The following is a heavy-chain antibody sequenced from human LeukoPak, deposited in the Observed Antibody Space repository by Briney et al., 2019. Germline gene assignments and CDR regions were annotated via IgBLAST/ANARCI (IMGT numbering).Heavy chain of an antibody. D-gene: IGHD5-18*01. Sequence: PSETLSLTCAVYAGSFSGYYWSRIRQPPGKGLEWIGEINHSGSTNYNPSLKSRVTISVDTSKNQFSLKLSSVTAADTAVYYCERGPWIRLWLRYFDYWGQGTLVTVSS. CDR1: AGSFSGYY. V-gene: IGHV4-34*01. J-gene: IGHJ4*02. CDR3: ERGPWIRLWLRYFDY. CDR2: INHSGST.